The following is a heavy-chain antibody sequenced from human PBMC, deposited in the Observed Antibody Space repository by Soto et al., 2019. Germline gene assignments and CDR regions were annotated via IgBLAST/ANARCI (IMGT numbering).Heavy chain of an antibody. CDR3: ATLNSFGSDY. CDR1: GGSIRNGDYY. D-gene: IGHD5-18*01. V-gene: IGHV4-30-4*01. CDR2: VYYSGTT. J-gene: IGHJ4*02. Sequence: SETLSLTCTVSGGSIRNGDYYWGWIRQPPGKGLEWIGYVYYSGTTYSHPSLNSRVSISVDTSENQFSLRLTSVTAADTAVYYCATLNSFGSDYWGRGTLVTVSS.